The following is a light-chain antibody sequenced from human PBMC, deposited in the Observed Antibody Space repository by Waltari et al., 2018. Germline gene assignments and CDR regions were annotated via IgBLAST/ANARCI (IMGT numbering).Light chain of an antibody. CDR3: CSYAGSSTLWV. CDR1: RSDVGSYNL. Sequence: QSALTQPASVSGSPGQSITISCTGTRSDVGSYNLVSWYQQHPGKAPKLMIYEVSKGPSGGSSRVSGSKSGNTASLTISGLQAEDEADYYCCSYAGSSTLWVFGGGTKLTVL. CDR2: EVS. V-gene: IGLV2-23*02. J-gene: IGLJ3*02.